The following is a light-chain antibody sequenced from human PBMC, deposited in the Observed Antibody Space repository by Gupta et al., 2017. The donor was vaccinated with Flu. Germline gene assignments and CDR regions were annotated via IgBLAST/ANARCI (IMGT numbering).Light chain of an antibody. CDR1: QSLLHSNGYNY. V-gene: IGKV2-28*01. Sequence: DIVMTQSPLSLPVTPGEPASISCRSSQSLLHSNGYNYLDWYLQKPGQSPQLLIYLGSNRASGVPDRFSGSGSGTDFTLKISSVEAEGVGVYYCMQALQTPPTFGQGTKVEIK. CDR3: MQALQTPPT. CDR2: LGS. J-gene: IGKJ1*01.